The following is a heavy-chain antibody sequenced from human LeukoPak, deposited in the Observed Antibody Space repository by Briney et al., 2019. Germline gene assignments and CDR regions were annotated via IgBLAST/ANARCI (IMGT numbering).Heavy chain of an antibody. CDR3: ARAVEYNFWSGLQRRAATFDY. J-gene: IGHJ4*02. Sequence: SSETLSLTCAVYGGSFSGYYWSWIRQPPGKGLEWIGEINHSGSTNYNPSLKSRVTISVDTSKNQFSLKLSSVTAADTAVYYCARAVEYNFWSGLQRRAATFDYWGQGTLVTVSS. CDR2: INHSGST. CDR1: GGSFSGYY. D-gene: IGHD3-3*01. V-gene: IGHV4-34*01.